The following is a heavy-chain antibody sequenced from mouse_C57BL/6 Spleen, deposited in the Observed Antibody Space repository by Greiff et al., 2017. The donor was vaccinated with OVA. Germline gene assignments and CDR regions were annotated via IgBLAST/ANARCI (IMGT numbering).Heavy chain of an antibody. Sequence: EVKLMESGGGLVKPGGSLKLSCAASGFTFSSYAMSWVRQTPEKRLEWVATISDGGSYTYYPDNVKGRFTISRANAKNNLYLQMSHLKSEDTAMYYCARADGYYAPCDYWGQGTSVTVSS. J-gene: IGHJ4*01. D-gene: IGHD2-3*01. CDR3: ARADGYYAPCDY. V-gene: IGHV5-4*03. CDR2: ISDGGSYT. CDR1: GFTFSSYA.